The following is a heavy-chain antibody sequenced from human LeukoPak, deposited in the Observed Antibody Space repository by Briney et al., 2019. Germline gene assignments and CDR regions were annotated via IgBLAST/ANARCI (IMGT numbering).Heavy chain of an antibody. V-gene: IGHV3-7*01. CDR2: IKHDESEK. CDR3: TRRLDD. D-gene: IGHD3-16*01. J-gene: IGHJ4*02. CDR1: GFSFNSDW. Sequence: GGSLRLSCAASGFSFNSDWMDWVRQAPGKGLEWVANIKHDESEKNYMDSVKGRFTISRDNAQNSLYLQMNGLRVEDTAVYYCTRRLDDWGQGTLVTVSS.